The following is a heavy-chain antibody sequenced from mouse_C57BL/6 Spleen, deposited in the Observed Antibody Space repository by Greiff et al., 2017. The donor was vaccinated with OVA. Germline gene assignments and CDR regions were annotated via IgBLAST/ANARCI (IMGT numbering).Heavy chain of an antibody. CDR3: ARAGDGYYSFAY. CDR1: GYTFTDYN. Sequence: VQLKESGPELVKPGASVKIPCKASGYTFTDYNMDWVKQSHGKSLEWIGDINPNNGGTIYNQKFKGKATLTVDKSSSTAYMELRSLTSEDTAVYYCARAGDGYYSFAYWGQGTLVTVSA. D-gene: IGHD2-3*01. CDR2: INPNNGGT. V-gene: IGHV1-18*01. J-gene: IGHJ3*01.